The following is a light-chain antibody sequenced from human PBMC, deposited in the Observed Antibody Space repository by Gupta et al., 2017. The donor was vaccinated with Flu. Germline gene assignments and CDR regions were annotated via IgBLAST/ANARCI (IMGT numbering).Light chain of an antibody. V-gene: IGLV2-14*01. Sequence: QSALTQPASVSGSPGQSIPISCTGTSRNVGGYNYVSWYQQHPDKAPKLIIYDVSNRPSGVSNRFSGSKSGNTASLAISGLQAEDEADYYCTSYTGTNIRVFGGGTKLTVL. J-gene: IGLJ3*02. CDR2: DVS. CDR1: SRNVGGYNY. CDR3: TSYTGTNIRV.